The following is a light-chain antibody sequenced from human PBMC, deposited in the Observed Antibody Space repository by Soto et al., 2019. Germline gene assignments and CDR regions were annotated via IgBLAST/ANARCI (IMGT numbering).Light chain of an antibody. J-gene: IGLJ2*01. V-gene: IGLV1-40*01. CDR1: SSNIGAGYD. CDR2: GNS. Sequence: QSVLTQPPSVSGAPGQRVTISCTGSSSNIGAGYDVHWYQQFPGTAPKLLMHGNSHRPSGVPDRFSGSKSGTSASLAITGLQAEDEADYYCQSYDSSLSAVLFGGGTQLTVL. CDR3: QSYDSSLSAVL.